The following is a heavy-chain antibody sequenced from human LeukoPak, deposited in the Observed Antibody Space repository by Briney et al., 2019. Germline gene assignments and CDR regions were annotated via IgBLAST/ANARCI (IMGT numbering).Heavy chain of an antibody. D-gene: IGHD6-25*01. CDR1: GFTFGTFW. V-gene: IGHV3-7*01. J-gene: IGHJ6*03. CDR3: AREAADDYYYYYMDV. Sequence: GGSLRLSCAASGFTFGTFWMSWISQAPGKGLEWVANIKEDGGETYYLDSVKGRFTISRDNAKNSLYLQMNSLRVEDTGLYYCAREAADDYYYYYMDVWGKGTTVTVSS. CDR2: IKEDGGET.